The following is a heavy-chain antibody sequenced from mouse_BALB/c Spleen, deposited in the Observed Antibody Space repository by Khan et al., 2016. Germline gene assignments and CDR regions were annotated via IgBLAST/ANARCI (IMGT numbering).Heavy chain of an antibody. D-gene: IGHD1-1*01. CDR1: GFTFNTYA. CDR2: IRSKSNNYVT. Sequence: EVQLVESGGGLVQPKGSLKLSCAASGFTFNTYAMNWVRQAPGKGLEWVARIRSKSNNYVTYYADSVKDRFTISRDDSQSMLYLQMNNLKTEDTAMYYCGRHVVAKDYAMDYWGQGTSVTVSS. V-gene: IGHV10-1*02. J-gene: IGHJ4*01. CDR3: GRHVVAKDYAMDY.